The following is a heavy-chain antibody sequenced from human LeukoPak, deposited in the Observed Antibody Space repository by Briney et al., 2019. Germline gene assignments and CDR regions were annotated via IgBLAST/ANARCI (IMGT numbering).Heavy chain of an antibody. V-gene: IGHV3-30*03. CDR1: GFTFSSYG. Sequence: PGGSLRLSCAASGFTFSSYGMHWVRQAPGKGLEWVAFISYDGSNKYYADSVKGRFTISRDNSKNTLYLQMSSLRDEDTAVYYCARRIAAAVDYWGQGTLVTVSS. J-gene: IGHJ4*02. CDR2: ISYDGSNK. D-gene: IGHD6-13*01. CDR3: ARRIAAAVDY.